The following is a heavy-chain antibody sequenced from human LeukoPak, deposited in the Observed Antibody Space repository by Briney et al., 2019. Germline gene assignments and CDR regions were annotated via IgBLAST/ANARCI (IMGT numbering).Heavy chain of an antibody. D-gene: IGHD6-6*01. Sequence: GGSLRLSCAASGFTFSSYGMHWVRQAPGKGLEWVAVISYDGSNTYYADSVKGRFTISRDDSKNTLYLQMNSLRAEDTAVYYCAKGGPALAARHLYYFDYWGQGTLVTVSS. J-gene: IGHJ4*02. CDR2: ISYDGSNT. CDR3: AKGGPALAARHLYYFDY. CDR1: GFTFSSYG. V-gene: IGHV3-30*18.